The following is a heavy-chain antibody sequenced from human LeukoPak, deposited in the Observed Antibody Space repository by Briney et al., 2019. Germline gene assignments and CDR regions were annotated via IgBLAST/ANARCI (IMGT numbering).Heavy chain of an antibody. CDR2: SNPSAVIT. V-gene: IGHV1-46*01. D-gene: IGHD6-19*01. J-gene: IGHJ3*02. CDR1: RDTFTTYF. CDR3: ARDRFSSGWYIDFDM. Sequence: GPGKVSCKASRDTFTTYFVHAGRQTPRHERESMGISNPSAVITPTAHNFQGRITMTRVTSTSTVYMELSSLRSEDTAVYYCARDRFSSGWYIDFDMWGQGTMVTVAS.